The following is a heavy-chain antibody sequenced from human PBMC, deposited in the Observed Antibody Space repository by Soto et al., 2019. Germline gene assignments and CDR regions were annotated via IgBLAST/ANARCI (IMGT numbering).Heavy chain of an antibody. Sequence: QLQLQESGPGLVKPSETLSLTCTVSGGSISSSSYYWGWIRQPPGKGLEWIGSIYYSGSTYYNPSLKSRVPISVDTSKNQFSLKLSSVTAADTAVYYCARPYYYYGMDVWGQGTTVTVSS. V-gene: IGHV4-39*01. J-gene: IGHJ6*02. CDR2: IYYSGST. CDR3: ARPYYYYGMDV. CDR1: GGSISSSSYY.